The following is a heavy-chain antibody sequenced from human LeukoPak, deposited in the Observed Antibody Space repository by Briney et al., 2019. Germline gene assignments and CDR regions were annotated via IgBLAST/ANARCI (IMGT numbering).Heavy chain of an antibody. V-gene: IGHV4-34*01. J-gene: IGHJ6*02. CDR1: GGSFSGYY. CDR2: INHSGST. CDR3: ASTPPPRAAYYYYGMDV. Sequence: PSETLSLTCAVYGGSFSGYYWSWIRQPPGKGLEWIGEINHSGSTNYNPSLKSRVTISVDTSKNQFSLKLSSVTAADTAVYYCASTPPPRAAYYYYGMDVWGQGTTVTVSS.